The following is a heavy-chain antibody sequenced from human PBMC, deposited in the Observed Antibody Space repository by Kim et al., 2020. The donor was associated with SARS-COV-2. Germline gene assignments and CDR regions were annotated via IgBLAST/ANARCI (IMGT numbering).Heavy chain of an antibody. D-gene: IGHD1-26*01. CDR1: GISISSYY. Sequence: SETLSLTCSVSGISISSYYWSLIRQPPGKGLEWIGYIYYTGSANYNPSLRSRVTISVDTSKNQFSLKLSSVTAADTADYYCAGTARGANFDYWGRGALVTVSS. CDR3: AGTARGANFDY. J-gene: IGHJ4*02. CDR2: IYYTGSA. V-gene: IGHV4-59*08.